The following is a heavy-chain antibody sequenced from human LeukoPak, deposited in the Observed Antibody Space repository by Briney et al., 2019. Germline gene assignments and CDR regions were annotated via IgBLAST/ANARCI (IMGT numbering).Heavy chain of an antibody. J-gene: IGHJ6*03. CDR1: GGSFSGYY. V-gene: IGHV4-34*01. CDR2: INHSAST. D-gene: IGHD2-21*01. Sequence: PSETLSLTCAVYGGSFSGYYWGWLPPRPGKGREWIVEINHSASTNYNPSLKSRVTISVDTSKNQFSPKLSSVTAADTAVYYCARYSGFYYYYYMDVWGKGTTVTVSS. CDR3: ARYSGFYYYYYMDV.